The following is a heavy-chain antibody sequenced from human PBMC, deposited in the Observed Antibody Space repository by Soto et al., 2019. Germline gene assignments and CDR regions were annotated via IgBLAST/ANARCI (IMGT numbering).Heavy chain of an antibody. J-gene: IGHJ4*02. CDR3: AKDSLGTTGTTFDY. Sequence: GGSLRLSCAASGFTFDDYAMHWVRQAPGKGLEWVSGISWNSGSIGYADSVKGRFTISRDNAKNSLYLQMNSLRAEDTALYYCAKDSLGTTGTTFDYWGQGTLVTVSS. V-gene: IGHV3-9*01. D-gene: IGHD1-1*01. CDR2: ISWNSGSI. CDR1: GFTFDDYA.